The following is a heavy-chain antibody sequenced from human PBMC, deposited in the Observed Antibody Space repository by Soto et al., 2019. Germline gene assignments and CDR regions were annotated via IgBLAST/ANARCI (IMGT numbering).Heavy chain of an antibody. J-gene: IGHJ4*02. CDR2: ISWNSGSI. V-gene: IGHV3-9*01. CDR1: GFTFDDYA. CDR3: AKESIAAAALDY. D-gene: IGHD6-13*01. Sequence: ESGGGLVPPGRSLRLSCAASGFTFDDYAMHWVRQAPGKGLEWVSGISWNSGSIGYADSVKGRFTISRDNAKNSLYLQMNSLRAEDTALYYCAKESIAAAALDYWGQGTLVTVSS.